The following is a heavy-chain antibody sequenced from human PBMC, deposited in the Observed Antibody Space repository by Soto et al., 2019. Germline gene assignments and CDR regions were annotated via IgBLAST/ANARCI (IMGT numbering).Heavy chain of an antibody. CDR2: IIPIFGTA. CDR3: ARGWHSSSGYWDY. J-gene: IGHJ4*02. V-gene: IGHV1-69*13. Sequence: GASVKVSCKASGGTFSSYAISWVRQAPGQGLEWMGGIIPIFGTANYAQKIQGRVTITADESTSTANMELSSLRSEXTAVYHCARGWHSSSGYWDYWGQGTLVTVS. CDR1: GGTFSSYA. D-gene: IGHD6-13*01.